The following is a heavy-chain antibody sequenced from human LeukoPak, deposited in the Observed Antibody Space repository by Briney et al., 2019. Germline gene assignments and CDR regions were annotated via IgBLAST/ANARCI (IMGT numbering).Heavy chain of an antibody. CDR3: ARDQYYYDSSDAFDI. J-gene: IGHJ3*02. V-gene: IGHV4-4*07. Sequence: PSETLSLTCTVSGGSISSYYWSWIRQPAGKGLEWIGRIYTSGSTNYNPSLKSRVTMSVDMSKNQFSLKLSSVTAADTAVYYCARDQYYYDSSDAFDIWGQGTMVTVSS. D-gene: IGHD3-22*01. CDR2: IYTSGST. CDR1: GGSISSYY.